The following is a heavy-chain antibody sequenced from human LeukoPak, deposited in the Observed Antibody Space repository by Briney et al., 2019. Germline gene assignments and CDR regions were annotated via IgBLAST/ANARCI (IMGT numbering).Heavy chain of an antibody. J-gene: IGHJ6*03. CDR1: GFTVSSNY. V-gene: IGHV3-53*01. D-gene: IGHD3-22*01. CDR3: ARNHQTCYYDSSAQGDFYYYYMDV. CDR2: IYTGGTT. Sequence: GGSLRLSCAASGFTVSSNYMSWVRQAPGKGLEWVSIIYTGGTTYYADSVKGRFTISRDNSKNTLYLQMNSLRAEDTAVYYCARNHQTCYYDSSAQGDFYYYYMDVWGKGTTVTVSS.